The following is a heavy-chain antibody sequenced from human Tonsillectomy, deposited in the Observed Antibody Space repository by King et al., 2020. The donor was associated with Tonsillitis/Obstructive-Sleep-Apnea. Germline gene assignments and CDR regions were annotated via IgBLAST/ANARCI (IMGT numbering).Heavy chain of an antibody. D-gene: IGHD3-3*01. V-gene: IGHV3-30*04. J-gene: IGHJ4*02. CDR1: GFTFSSYA. CDR3: ARDYRLRYYDFWSGYPDY. CDR2: ISYDGSNE. Sequence: VQLVESGGGVVQPGRSLRLSCAASGFTFSSYAMHWVRQAPGKGLEWVAVISYDGSNEYYADSVKGRFTISRDNSKNTLYLQMNSLRAEDTAVYYCARDYRLRYYDFWSGYPDYWGQGTLVTVSS.